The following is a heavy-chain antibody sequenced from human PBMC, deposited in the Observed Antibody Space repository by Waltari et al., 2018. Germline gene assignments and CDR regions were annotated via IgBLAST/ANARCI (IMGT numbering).Heavy chain of an antibody. CDR2: IYYSGST. J-gene: IGHJ4*02. Sequence: QVQLKESGPGLVKPSETLSLTCTVSGGSISSYYWSWIRQPPGKGLEWIGYIYYSGSTNYNPSLKSRVTISVDTSKNQFSLKLSSVTAADTAVYYCAGSFKVWGQGTLVTVSS. V-gene: IGHV4-59*01. CDR3: AGSFKV. CDR1: GGSISSYY.